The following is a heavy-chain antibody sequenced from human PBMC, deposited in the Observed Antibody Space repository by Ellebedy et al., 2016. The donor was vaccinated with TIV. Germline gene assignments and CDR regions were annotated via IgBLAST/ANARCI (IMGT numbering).Heavy chain of an antibody. CDR2: INQDGRQK. CDR3: ATDGSYGDYPSPQNAFTI. J-gene: IGHJ3*02. CDR1: RFTFSSYW. Sequence: GGSLRLSCTASRFTFSSYWMSWVRQAPGKGLEWVANINQDGRQKYYVDSVKGRFTISRDNVKNSLYLQVNSLRAEDTAVYYCATDGSYGDYPSPQNAFTIWGQGTMVTVSS. V-gene: IGHV3-7*01. D-gene: IGHD4-17*01.